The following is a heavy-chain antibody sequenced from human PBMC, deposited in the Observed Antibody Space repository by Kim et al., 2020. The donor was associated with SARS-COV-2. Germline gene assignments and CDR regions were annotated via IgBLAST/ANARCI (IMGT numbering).Heavy chain of an antibody. J-gene: IGHJ4*02. Sequence: GGSLRLSCAASGVSFNNYWMGWVRQAPGKGLEWVAHIKEDGSEKYHVDSVEGRFTISRDNAKNSLYLQMNSLRAENTAMYYCARDRGYGSGGSCYSIFDYWGQGTQITVSS. CDR3: ARDRGYGSGGSCYSIFDY. CDR2: IKEDGSEK. V-gene: IGHV3-7*03. D-gene: IGHD2-15*01. CDR1: GVSFNNYW.